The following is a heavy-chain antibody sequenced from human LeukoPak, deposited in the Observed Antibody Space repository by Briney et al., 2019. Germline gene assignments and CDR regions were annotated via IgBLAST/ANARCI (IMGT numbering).Heavy chain of an antibody. D-gene: IGHD3-3*01. V-gene: IGHV4-59*11. Sequence: SETLSLTRIVSGGSINSHYWSWIRQPPGKGLEWIGYISYSGSTNYNPSLKSRLTISVDTSKSQFSLKLSSVSAADTAVYYCARGVVWSGYFEIWGQGTLVTVSS. CDR1: GGSINSHY. CDR2: ISYSGST. CDR3: ARGVVWSGYFEI. J-gene: IGHJ4*02.